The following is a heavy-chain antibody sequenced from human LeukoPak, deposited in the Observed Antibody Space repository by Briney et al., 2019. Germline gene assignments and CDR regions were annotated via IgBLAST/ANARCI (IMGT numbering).Heavy chain of an antibody. Sequence: SETLSLTCTVSGGSIYNYYWSWIRQPAGKGLEWIGRIYTSGSTDYSPSLKSRVTMSLDTSKNQFSLNLYSVTAADTAVYFCARESKTYDGSGYYHDSWGQGTLVTVTS. CDR2: IYTSGST. V-gene: IGHV4-4*07. D-gene: IGHD3-22*01. J-gene: IGHJ4*02. CDR1: GGSIYNYY. CDR3: ARESKTYDGSGYYHDS.